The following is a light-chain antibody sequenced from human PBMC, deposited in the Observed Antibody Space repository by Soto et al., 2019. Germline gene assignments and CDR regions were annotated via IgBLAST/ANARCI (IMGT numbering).Light chain of an antibody. CDR2: EVT. Sequence: QSALTQPPSASGSPGQSVTISCTGTSSDVGGYNCVSWYQQHPGKAPQLMIYEVTKRPSGVPDRFSGSKSGNTASLTVSGLQAEDEADYYCSSYAGSNTVLFGGGTMVTVL. CDR3: SSYAGSNTVL. CDR1: SSDVGGYNC. J-gene: IGLJ2*01. V-gene: IGLV2-8*01.